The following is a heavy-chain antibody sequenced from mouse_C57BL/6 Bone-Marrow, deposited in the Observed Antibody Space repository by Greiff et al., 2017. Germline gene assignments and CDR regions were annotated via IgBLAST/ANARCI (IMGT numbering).Heavy chain of an antibody. Sequence: QVHVKQPGAELVRPGSSVKLSCKASGYTFTSYWMHWVKQRPIQGLEWIGNIDPSDSETHYNQKFKDKATLTVDKSSSTAYMQLSSLTSEDSAVYYCARSLFYYSNSPYAMDYWGQGTSVTVSS. CDR3: ARSLFYYSNSPYAMDY. V-gene: IGHV1-52*01. D-gene: IGHD2-5*01. CDR1: GYTFTSYW. J-gene: IGHJ4*01. CDR2: IDPSDSET.